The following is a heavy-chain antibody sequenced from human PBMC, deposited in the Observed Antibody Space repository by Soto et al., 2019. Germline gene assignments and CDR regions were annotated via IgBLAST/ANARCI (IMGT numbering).Heavy chain of an antibody. J-gene: IGHJ4*02. V-gene: IGHV1-18*04. Sequence: QVPLVQSGAEVKKPGASVKVSCKASGYTFTSYGISWVRQAPGQGLEWMGWISAYNGNTNYAQKLQGRVTMTTDTSTSTAYMELRSLRSDDTAVYYCARDQAPLRYFDWSPFDYWGQGTLVTVSS. CDR3: ARDQAPLRYFDWSPFDY. CDR1: GYTFTSYG. D-gene: IGHD3-9*01. CDR2: ISAYNGNT.